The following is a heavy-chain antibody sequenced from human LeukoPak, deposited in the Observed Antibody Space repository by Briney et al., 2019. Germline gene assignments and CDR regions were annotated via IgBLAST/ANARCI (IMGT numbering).Heavy chain of an antibody. CDR1: GFTVSSNY. CDR2: IYSGGST. D-gene: IGHD3-10*01. J-gene: IGHJ4*02. V-gene: IGHV3-66*01. Sequence: TGGSLRLSRAASGFTVSSNYMSWVRQAPGKGLEWVSVIYSGGSTYYADSVKGRFTISRDNSKNTLYLQMNSLRAEDTAVYYCARDPGYYGSGSTPSDYWGQGTLVTVSS. CDR3: ARDPGYYGSGSTPSDY.